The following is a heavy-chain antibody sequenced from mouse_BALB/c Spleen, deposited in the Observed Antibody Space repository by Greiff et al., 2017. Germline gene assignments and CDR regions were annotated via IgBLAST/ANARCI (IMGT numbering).Heavy chain of an antibody. CDR3: AIYDGYYYAMDY. J-gene: IGHJ4*01. CDR1: GFNIKDTY. D-gene: IGHD2-3*01. V-gene: IGHV14-3*02. Sequence: VQLQQSGAELVKPGASVKLSCTASGFNIKDTYMHWVKQRPEQGLEWIGRIDPANGNTKYDPKFQGKATITADTSSNTAYLQLSSLTSEDTAVYYCAIYDGYYYAMDYWGQGTSVTVSS. CDR2: IDPANGNT.